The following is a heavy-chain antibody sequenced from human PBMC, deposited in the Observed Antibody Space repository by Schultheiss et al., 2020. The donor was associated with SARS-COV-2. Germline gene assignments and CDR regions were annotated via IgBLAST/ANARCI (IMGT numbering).Heavy chain of an antibody. CDR3: ARTTVTTSSDEDY. V-gene: IGHV3-21*01. J-gene: IGHJ4*02. CDR1: GFTFSSYS. D-gene: IGHD4-17*01. Sequence: GESLKISCAASGFTFSSYSMNWVRQAPGKGLEWVSSISSSSSYIYYADSVKGRFTISRDNAKNSLYLQMNSLRAEDTAVYYCARTTVTTSSDEDYWGQGTLVTVSS. CDR2: ISSSSSYI.